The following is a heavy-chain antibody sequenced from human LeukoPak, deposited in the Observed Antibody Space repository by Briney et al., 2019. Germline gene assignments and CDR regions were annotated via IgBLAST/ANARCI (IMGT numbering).Heavy chain of an antibody. CDR1: GYSFTSYY. V-gene: IGHV1-2*02. Sequence: ASVKVSCKASGYSFTSYYMHWVRQAPGQGLEWMGWINPNSGGTNYAQKFQGRVTMTRDTSISTAYMELSRLRSDDTAVYYCARAKESYYYMDVWGKGTTVTVSS. J-gene: IGHJ6*03. CDR3: ARAKESYYYMDV. CDR2: INPNSGGT.